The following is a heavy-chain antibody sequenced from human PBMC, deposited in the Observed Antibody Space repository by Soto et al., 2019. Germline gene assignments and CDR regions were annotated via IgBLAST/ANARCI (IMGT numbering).Heavy chain of an antibody. D-gene: IGHD3-22*01. CDR3: ARDGMMEDGMIVVVPGAFDI. CDR2: IIPIFGTA. CDR1: GGTFSSYA. Sequence: SVKVSCKASGGTFSSYAISWVRQAPGQGLEWMGGIIPIFGTANYAQKFQGRVTITADESTSTAYMELSSLRSEDTAVYYCARDGMMEDGMIVVVPGAFDIWGQGTMVTVSS. J-gene: IGHJ3*02. V-gene: IGHV1-69*13.